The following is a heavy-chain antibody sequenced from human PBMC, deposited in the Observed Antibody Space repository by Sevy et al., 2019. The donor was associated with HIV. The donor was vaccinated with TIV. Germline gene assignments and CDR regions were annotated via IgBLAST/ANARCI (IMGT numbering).Heavy chain of an antibody. V-gene: IGHV3-23*01. Sequence: GGSLRLSCAVSGFSFDSYGMTWVRQAPGKGLEWVSGISGSGTRTYYADSVKGRFSISRDNSKNRLYLQMNSLRSGDTGIYYCAEGGGGHYDPDEIGYYFYYYNMDVWGKGTTVTVSS. CDR2: ISGSGTRT. D-gene: IGHD3-22*01. CDR3: AEGGGGHYDPDEIGYYFYYYNMDV. J-gene: IGHJ6*03. CDR1: GFSFDSYG.